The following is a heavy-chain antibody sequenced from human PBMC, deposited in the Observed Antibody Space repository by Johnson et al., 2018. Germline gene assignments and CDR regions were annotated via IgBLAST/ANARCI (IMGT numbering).Heavy chain of an antibody. CDR2: ISYDGSKK. CDR1: GFTFSSYA. CDR3: AREFEWLIGGGYFQH. J-gene: IGHJ1*01. D-gene: IGHD3-3*01. V-gene: IGHV3-30-3*01. Sequence: QVQLVESGGGLVQPGGSLRLSCAASGFTFSSYAMHWVRQAPGKGLEWVAVISYDGSKKYYADSVKGRFTISRDNSKNTLYLQMNSLRAEDTAVYYCAREFEWLIGGGYFQHWGQGTLVTVSS.